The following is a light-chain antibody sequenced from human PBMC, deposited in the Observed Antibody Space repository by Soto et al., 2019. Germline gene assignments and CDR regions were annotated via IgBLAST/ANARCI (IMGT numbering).Light chain of an antibody. CDR1: RSVSSNY. Sequence: EIVLTQSPGTLSLSPGETATLSCRVSRSVSSNYLAWYQQRPGQAPRLLINRASNRATGIPDRFTGSGSGTDFTLTINRLEPADFAVYYCQHYGSSPRTFGQGTKVDI. V-gene: IGKV3-20*01. J-gene: IGKJ1*01. CDR2: RAS. CDR3: QHYGSSPRT.